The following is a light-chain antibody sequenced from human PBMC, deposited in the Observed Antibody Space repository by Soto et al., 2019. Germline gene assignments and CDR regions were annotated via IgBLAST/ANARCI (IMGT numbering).Light chain of an antibody. J-gene: IGLJ1*01. Sequence: QSALTQPPSVSGSPGQSVTISCTGTSSDVGKYDRVSWYQQPPGTAPKLIIYEDTNRPSGVPARFSGSKSGNTASLTISGLQAEDEADYYCSSYTSTSRYVFGAGTKVTVL. V-gene: IGLV2-18*02. CDR3: SSYTSTSRYV. CDR2: EDT. CDR1: SSDVGKYDR.